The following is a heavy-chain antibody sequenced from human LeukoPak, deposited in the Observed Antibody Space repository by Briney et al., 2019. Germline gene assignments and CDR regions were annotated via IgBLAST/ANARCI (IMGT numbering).Heavy chain of an antibody. CDR3: AKDPRRNYYDSSPGDY. CDR1: GFTFSSYA. Sequence: GGSLRLSCAASGFTFSSYAMSWVRQAPGKGLEWVSAISGSGGSTYYADSAKGRFTISRDNSKNTLYLQMNSLRAEDTAVYYCAKDPRRNYYDSSPGDYWGQGTLVTVSS. D-gene: IGHD3-22*01. J-gene: IGHJ4*02. V-gene: IGHV3-23*01. CDR2: ISGSGGST.